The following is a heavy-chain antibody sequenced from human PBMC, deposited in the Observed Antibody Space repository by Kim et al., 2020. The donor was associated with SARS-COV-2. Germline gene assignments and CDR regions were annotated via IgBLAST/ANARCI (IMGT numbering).Heavy chain of an antibody. CDR3: ARGSVYGKGLFEY. D-gene: IGHD4-17*01. Sequence: AVAVKSRITINPDTSKNQFSLQLNSVTPEDTAVYYCARGSVYGKGLFEYWGQGTLVTVSS. V-gene: IGHV6-1*01. J-gene: IGHJ4*02.